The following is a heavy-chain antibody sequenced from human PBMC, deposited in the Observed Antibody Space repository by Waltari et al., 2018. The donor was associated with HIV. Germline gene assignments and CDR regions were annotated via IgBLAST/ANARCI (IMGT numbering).Heavy chain of an antibody. CDR3: SRGGTILTGYYPSGVS. CDR2: MNPNSGGT. D-gene: IGHD3-9*01. Sequence: QVQLVQSGAEVKKPGAPVKVSCKASGYTFTAYYINWVRQAPGQGIWWMGWMNPNSGGTNYPQKFKGRVTMTRDTSIKTAYLQLSGLTSDDTALYWCSRGGTILTGYYPSGVSWGQGTPVTVSS. CDR1: GYTFTAYY. J-gene: IGHJ5*02. V-gene: IGHV1-2*02.